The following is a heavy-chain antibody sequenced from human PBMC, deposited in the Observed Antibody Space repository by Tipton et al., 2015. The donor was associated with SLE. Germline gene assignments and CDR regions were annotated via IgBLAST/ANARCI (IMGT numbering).Heavy chain of an antibody. Sequence: TLSLTCAVYGGSFSSNYWSWIRQPPGKGLEWIGEINHSGSTNYNPSLKSRVTISIDTSKNQFSLKLSSVTAADTAVYYCARSMVRGVLWFDPWGQGTPVTVSS. CDR1: GGSFSSNY. V-gene: IGHV4-34*01. CDR2: INHSGST. J-gene: IGHJ5*02. D-gene: IGHD3-10*01. CDR3: ARSMVRGVLWFDP.